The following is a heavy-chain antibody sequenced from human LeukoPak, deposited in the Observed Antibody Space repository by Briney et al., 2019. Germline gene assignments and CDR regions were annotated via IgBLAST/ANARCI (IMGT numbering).Heavy chain of an antibody. Sequence: PGRSLRLSCAASGFTLSDYYMSWIRQAPGKGLEWVSYISSSGSTIYYADSVKGRFTISRDNAKNSLYLQMNSLRAEDTAVYYCARGVGQPYPSSAFDIWGQVTKVTVSS. J-gene: IGHJ3*02. CDR2: ISSSGSTI. D-gene: IGHD2-15*01. CDR3: ARGVGQPYPSSAFDI. CDR1: GFTLSDYY. V-gene: IGHV3-11*04.